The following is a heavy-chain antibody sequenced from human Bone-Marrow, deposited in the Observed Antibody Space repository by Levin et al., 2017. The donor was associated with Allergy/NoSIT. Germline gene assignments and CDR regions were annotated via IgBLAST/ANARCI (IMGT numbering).Heavy chain of an antibody. CDR3: ARGGGGNMIVVVILDY. CDR1: GYTFTGYY. CDR2: INPNSGGT. D-gene: IGHD3-22*01. Sequence: ASVKVSCKASGYTFTGYYMHWVRQAPGQGLEWMGWINPNSGGTNYAQKFQGRVTMTRDTSISTAYMELSRLRSDDTAVYYCARGGGGNMIVVVILDYWGQGTLVTVSS. V-gene: IGHV1-2*02. J-gene: IGHJ4*02.